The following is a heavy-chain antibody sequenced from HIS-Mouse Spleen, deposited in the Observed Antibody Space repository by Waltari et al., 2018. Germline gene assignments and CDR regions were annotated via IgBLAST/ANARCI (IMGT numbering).Heavy chain of an antibody. CDR1: GFSLSTSGMC. J-gene: IGHJ4*02. CDR2: IDWDDDK. Sequence: QVTLRESGPALVKPTQTLTLTCTFSGFSLSTSGMCVSWIRQPPGKDLEWLARIDWDDDKYYRTSLKTRLTISRDTSKNQVVLTMTNMDPLDTATYYCARIAEGYTSGWYAFDYWGQGTLVTVSS. V-gene: IGHV2-70*15. D-gene: IGHD6-19*01. CDR3: ARIAEGYTSGWYAFDY.